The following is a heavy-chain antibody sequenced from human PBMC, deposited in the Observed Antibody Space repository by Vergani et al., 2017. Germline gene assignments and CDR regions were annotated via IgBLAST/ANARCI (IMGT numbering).Heavy chain of an antibody. D-gene: IGHD5-24*01. V-gene: IGHV5-51*03. CDR3: ASRRTLQREFDI. CDR1: ESSFISNE. Sequence: EVQLVQSGAEVKKPGESLKISCKYSESSFISNEIAWVRQMPGKGLEWMGIIFPDDSDTRYSPSFQGQVTISADKSISTVYLQWNSLKASDTAMYYCASRRTLQREFDIWGQGTLVTVSS. CDR2: IFPDDSDT. J-gene: IGHJ4*02.